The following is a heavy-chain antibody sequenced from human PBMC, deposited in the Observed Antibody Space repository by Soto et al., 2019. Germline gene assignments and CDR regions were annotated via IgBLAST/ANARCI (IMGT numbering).Heavy chain of an antibody. CDR3: ARHSNRNYGIYYFDF. D-gene: IGHD4-4*01. CDR2: IYYSGST. J-gene: IGHJ4*02. V-gene: IGHV4-59*08. CDR1: GGSVSSYY. Sequence: SETLSLTCTVSGGSVSSYYWGWIRQPPGKALEWIGYIYYSGSTKYNPSLKSRVTMSVDTSNNQFSLSVSSVTAADTAVYYCARHSNRNYGIYYFDFWGLGAPVTVSS.